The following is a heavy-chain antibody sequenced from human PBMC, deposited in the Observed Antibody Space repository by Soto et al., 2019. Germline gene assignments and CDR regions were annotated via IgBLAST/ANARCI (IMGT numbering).Heavy chain of an antibody. Sequence: EVQLVESGGGLVQPGGSLRLSCEVSGFTFSSYEMNWVRQAPGKGLEWVSYISSSGGTKYFADSVKGRFTISRDNSKNSLYLQMNSLRAEDTAVYYCARGYCKNGECYKVHYYGMDVWGQGTTVTVSS. CDR3: ARGYCKNGECYKVHYYGMDV. J-gene: IGHJ6*02. D-gene: IGHD2-8*01. V-gene: IGHV3-48*03. CDR1: GFTFSSYE. CDR2: ISSSGGTK.